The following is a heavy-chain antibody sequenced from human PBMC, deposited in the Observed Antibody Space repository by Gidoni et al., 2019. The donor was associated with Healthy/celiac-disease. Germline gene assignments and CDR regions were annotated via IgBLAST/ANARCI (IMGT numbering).Heavy chain of an antibody. CDR1: GFTFSSNI. Sequence: EVQLVESVGGLVQPGVSLRLSCAAPGFTFSSNIMNWVGHAPGKGLEWVSYISSSSSTIYYADSVKGRFTISRDNAKNSLYLQMNSLRAEDTAVYYCARDAGYYYGMDVWGQGTTVTVSS. CDR3: ARDAGYYYGMDV. V-gene: IGHV3-48*01. CDR2: ISSSSSTI. J-gene: IGHJ6*02.